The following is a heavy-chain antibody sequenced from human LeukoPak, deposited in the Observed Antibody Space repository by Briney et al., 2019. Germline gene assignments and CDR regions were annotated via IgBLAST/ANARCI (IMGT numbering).Heavy chain of an antibody. Sequence: GASVKVSCKASGYTFTGYYMHWVRQAPGQGLEWMGRINPNSGGTNYAQKFQGRVTMTRDTSISTAYMELSRLRSDDTAVYYCAREITMVRGVIQSPPDYWGQGTLVTVSS. J-gene: IGHJ4*02. CDR2: INPNSGGT. CDR3: AREITMVRGVIQSPPDY. CDR1: GYTFTGYY. V-gene: IGHV1-2*06. D-gene: IGHD3-10*01.